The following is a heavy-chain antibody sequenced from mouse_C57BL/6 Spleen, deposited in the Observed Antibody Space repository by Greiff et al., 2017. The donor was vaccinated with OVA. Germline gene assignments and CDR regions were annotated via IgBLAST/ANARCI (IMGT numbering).Heavy chain of an antibody. J-gene: IGHJ3*01. V-gene: IGHV5-17*01. Sequence: EVKLVESGGGLVKPGGSLKLSCAASGFTFSDYGMHWVRQAPEKGLEWVAYISSGSSTIYYADTVKGRFTISRDNAKNTLFLQMTSLRSEDTAMYYCARPLYDGYGGYWGQGNLVTVSA. CDR2: ISSGSSTI. D-gene: IGHD2-3*01. CDR1: GFTFSDYG. CDR3: ARPLYDGYGGY.